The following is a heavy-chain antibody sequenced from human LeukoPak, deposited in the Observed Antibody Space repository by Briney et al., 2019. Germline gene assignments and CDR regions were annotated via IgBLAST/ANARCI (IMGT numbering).Heavy chain of an antibody. Sequence: SETLSLTCTVSGGSISSYYWSWIRQPPGKGLEWIGYIYYSGSTNYNPSLKSRVTISVDTSKNQFSLKLSSVTAADTAVYYCAKVNYDYVWGSYRFDYWGQGTLVTVSS. CDR3: AKVNYDYVWGSYRFDY. CDR2: IYYSGST. V-gene: IGHV4-59*01. D-gene: IGHD3-16*02. J-gene: IGHJ4*02. CDR1: GGSISSYY.